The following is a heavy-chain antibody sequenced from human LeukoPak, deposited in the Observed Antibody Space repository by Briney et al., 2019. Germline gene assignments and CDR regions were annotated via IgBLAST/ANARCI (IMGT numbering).Heavy chain of an antibody. CDR1: GYTFTSYA. CDR2: ISAYNGNT. V-gene: IGHV1-18*01. J-gene: IGHJ4*02. D-gene: IGHD3-22*01. CDR3: ARAKGFYDSSGYFSLIDY. Sequence: ASVKVSCKASGYTFTSYAMHWVRQAPGQRLEWMGWISAYNGNTNYAQKLQGRVTMTTDTSTSTAYMELRSLRSDDTAVYYCARAKGFYDSSGYFSLIDYWGQGTLVTVSS.